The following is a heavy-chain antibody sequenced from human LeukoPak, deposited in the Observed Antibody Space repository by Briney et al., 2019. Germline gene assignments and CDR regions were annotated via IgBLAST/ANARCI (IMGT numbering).Heavy chain of an antibody. CDR1: GGTFSSYA. J-gene: IGHJ4*02. D-gene: IGHD2-15*01. CDR3: ARYCSGGDCYSKALDY. Sequence: GASVKVSCKASGGTFSSYAISWVRQAPGQGLEWMGGIIPIFGTANYAQKFQGRVTITTDESTSTAYMELSSLRSEDTAVYYCARYCSGGDCYSKALDYWGQGILVTVSS. V-gene: IGHV1-69*05. CDR2: IIPIFGTA.